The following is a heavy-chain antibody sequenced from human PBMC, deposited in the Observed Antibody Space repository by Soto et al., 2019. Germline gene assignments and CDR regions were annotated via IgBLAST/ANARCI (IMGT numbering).Heavy chain of an antibody. Sequence: QVQLVESGGGVVQPGRSPRLSCAASGFTFSSYGMHWVRQAPGKGLEWVAVIWYDGSNKYYADSVKGRFTISRDNSKNTRYLQMNSLRAEDTAVYYCAREPRPYYFDYWGQGTLVTVSS. CDR1: GFTFSSYG. CDR3: AREPRPYYFDY. V-gene: IGHV3-33*01. CDR2: IWYDGSNK. J-gene: IGHJ4*02. D-gene: IGHD6-25*01.